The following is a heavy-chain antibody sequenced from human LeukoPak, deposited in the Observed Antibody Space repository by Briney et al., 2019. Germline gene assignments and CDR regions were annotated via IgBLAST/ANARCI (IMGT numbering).Heavy chain of an antibody. CDR1: GGSISRYY. Sequence: PSETLSLTRTVSGGSISRYYWNWVRQPAGKGLEWIGRTYTSGSTNYNPFLKSRVTMSVDTSKNQFSLKLSSVTAADTAVYYCTGRDYCSSTTCDPFDISGQGTMVTVSS. V-gene: IGHV4-4*07. J-gene: IGHJ3*02. CDR3: TGRDYCSSTTCDPFDI. D-gene: IGHD2-2*01. CDR2: TYTSGST.